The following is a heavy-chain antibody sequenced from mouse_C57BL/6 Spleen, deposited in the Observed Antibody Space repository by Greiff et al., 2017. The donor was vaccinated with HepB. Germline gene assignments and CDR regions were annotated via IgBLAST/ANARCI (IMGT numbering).Heavy chain of an antibody. CDR2: INYDGSST. J-gene: IGHJ4*01. CDR1: GFTFSDYY. CDR3: ARDLPDYAMDY. D-gene: IGHD2-1*01. Sequence: DVKLVESEGGLVQPGSSMKLSCTASGFTFSDYYMAWVRQVPEKGLEWVANINYDGSSTYYLDSLKSRFIISRDNAKNILYLQMSSLKSEDTATYYCARDLPDYAMDYWGQGTSVTVSS. V-gene: IGHV5-16*01.